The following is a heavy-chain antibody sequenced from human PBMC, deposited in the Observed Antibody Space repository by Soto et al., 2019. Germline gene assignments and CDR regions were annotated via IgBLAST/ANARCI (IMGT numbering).Heavy chain of an antibody. CDR3: ARESEDLTSNFDY. CDR1: GFTFTRYS. Sequence: LRLSCAASGFTFTRYSMNWVRQAPGKGLEWVSSISSTTNYIYYADSMKGRFTVSRDNAKNSVYLEMNSLSAEDTAVYYCARESEDLTSNFDYWGQGTLVTV. J-gene: IGHJ4*02. CDR2: ISSTTNYI. V-gene: IGHV3-21*01.